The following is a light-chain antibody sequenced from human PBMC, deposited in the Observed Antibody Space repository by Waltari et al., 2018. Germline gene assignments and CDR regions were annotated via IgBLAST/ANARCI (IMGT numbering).Light chain of an antibody. CDR1: QSGSSH. J-gene: IGKJ1*01. V-gene: IGKV3-15*01. Sequence: EIVMTKSPATLSVSPGEKATLSCRDSQSGSSHLAGYQQKHGQAPMLRIYAASTRATGIPARFSGSGSGTEFTLTISSLQSEDFAVYYCQQYNNWPPWTFGQGTKVEIK. CDR3: QQYNNWPPWT. CDR2: AAS.